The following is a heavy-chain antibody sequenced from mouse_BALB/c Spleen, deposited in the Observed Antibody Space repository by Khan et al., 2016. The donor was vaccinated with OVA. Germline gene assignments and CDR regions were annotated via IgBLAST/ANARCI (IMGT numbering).Heavy chain of an antibody. D-gene: IGHD2-10*01. CDR3: ARAYYGNDYYAMDY. CDR2: ISSGGRYT. Sequence: EVQVVESGGDLVKPGGSLKVSCAASGFTFSSYGMSWVRQTPDKRLEWVATISSGGRYTYFPDSVKGRFTISRDNAKNTLYLQMSSLKSEDTAMYYCARAYYGNDYYAMDYWGQGTSVTVSS. V-gene: IGHV5-6*01. J-gene: IGHJ4*01. CDR1: GFTFSSYG.